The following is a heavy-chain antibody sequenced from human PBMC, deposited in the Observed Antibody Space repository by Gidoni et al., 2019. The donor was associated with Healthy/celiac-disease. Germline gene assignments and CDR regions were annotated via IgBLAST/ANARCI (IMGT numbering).Heavy chain of an antibody. CDR1: YGSYG. D-gene: IGHD3-22*01. J-gene: IGHJ6*02. V-gene: IGHV3-30*18. Sequence: YGSYGMHWVRQAPGKGLEWVAVISYDGSNKYYADSVKGRFTISRDNSKNTLYLQMNSLRAEDTAVYYCAKDIYYYDSSGYYHPYYYYYGMDVWGQGTTVTVSS. CDR2: ISYDGSNK. CDR3: AKDIYYYDSSGYYHPYYYYYGMDV.